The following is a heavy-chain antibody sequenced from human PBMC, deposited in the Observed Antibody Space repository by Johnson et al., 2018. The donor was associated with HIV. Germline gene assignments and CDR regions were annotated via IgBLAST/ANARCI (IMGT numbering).Heavy chain of an antibody. CDR1: GFTFSSYG. CDR3: ATGRASV. V-gene: IGHV3-30*02. Sequence: QVQLVESGGGVVQPGGSLRLSCAAFGFTFSSYGMHWVRQAPGKGLEWVAFIRYDGSNKYFAASVKGRFTISRDNSKNTLYLQMNSLRAEDTAVYYCATGRASVWGQGTMVTVSS. CDR2: IRYDGSNK. J-gene: IGHJ3*01.